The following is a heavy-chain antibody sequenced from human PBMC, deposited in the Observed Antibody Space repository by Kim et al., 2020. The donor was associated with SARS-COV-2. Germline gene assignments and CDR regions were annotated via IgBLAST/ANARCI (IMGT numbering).Heavy chain of an antibody. CDR3: ARVLSASYMDV. V-gene: IGHV3-21*01. J-gene: IGHJ6*03. CDR1: GLSLTYYT. Sequence: GGSLRHSCEASGLSLTYYTMTWVRQSPGKGLQWVSSINPGSDIIYYADSVKGRFTISRDNAKNSVFLQMNSLSAEDTAIYFCARVLSASYMDVWGTGTTVTVS. D-gene: IGHD3-3*02. CDR2: INPGSDII.